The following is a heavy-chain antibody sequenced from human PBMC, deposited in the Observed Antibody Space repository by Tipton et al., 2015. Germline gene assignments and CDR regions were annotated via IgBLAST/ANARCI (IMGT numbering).Heavy chain of an antibody. D-gene: IGHD4-23*01. Sequence: TLSLTCDVSGYSISSGYYWSWIRQPPGKGLEWIAEITHSGSTNYNPSLKSRVTISVDTSKTQFSLKMSSVTASDTAVYYCARARGRHGGLFDSWGQGILVTVSS. CDR3: ARARGRHGGLFDS. V-gene: IGHV4-38-2*01. J-gene: IGHJ4*02. CDR1: GYSISSGYY. CDR2: ITHSGST.